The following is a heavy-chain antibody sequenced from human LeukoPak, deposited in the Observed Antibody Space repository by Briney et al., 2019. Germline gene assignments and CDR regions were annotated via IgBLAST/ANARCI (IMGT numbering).Heavy chain of an antibody. CDR1: GFTFSSYW. Sequence: PGGSLRLSCAASGFTFSSYWMSWVRQAPGKGLEWVANIKKDGSEKHYVDSVQGRFTISRDNAKNLLFLQMNSLRAEDTAVYYCARDVGYDSSGYYPYYFDYWGQGTLGTVSS. J-gene: IGHJ4*02. CDR2: IKKDGSEK. CDR3: ARDVGYDSSGYYPYYFDY. D-gene: IGHD3-22*01. V-gene: IGHV3-7*05.